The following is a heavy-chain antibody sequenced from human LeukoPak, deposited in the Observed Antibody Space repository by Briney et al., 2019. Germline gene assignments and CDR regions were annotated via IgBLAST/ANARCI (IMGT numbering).Heavy chain of an antibody. CDR3: ARAKPAAMLRAIAPFDY. CDR1: GGFFSGYY. D-gene: IGHD2-2*01. Sequence: PSETLSLTCAVYGGFFSGYYWSWIRQPPGKGLEWIGEINHSGSTNYNPSLKSRVTISVDTSNNQFSLKLSSVTAADTAGYYCARAKPAAMLRAIAPFDYWGQGTLVTVSS. V-gene: IGHV4-34*01. J-gene: IGHJ4*02. CDR2: INHSGST.